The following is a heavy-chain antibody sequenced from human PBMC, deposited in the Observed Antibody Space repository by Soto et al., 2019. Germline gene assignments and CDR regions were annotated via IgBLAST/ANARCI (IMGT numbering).Heavy chain of an antibody. CDR2: INPSGGST. J-gene: IGHJ4*02. D-gene: IGHD6-13*01. CDR1: GYTFTSYG. Sequence: ASVKVSCKASGYTFTSYGISWVRQAPGQGLEWMGIINPSGGSTSYAQKFQGRVTMTRDTSTSTVYMELSSLRSEDTAVYYCARDRSSSLGHWGQGTLVTVSS. CDR3: ARDRSSSLGH. V-gene: IGHV1-46*01.